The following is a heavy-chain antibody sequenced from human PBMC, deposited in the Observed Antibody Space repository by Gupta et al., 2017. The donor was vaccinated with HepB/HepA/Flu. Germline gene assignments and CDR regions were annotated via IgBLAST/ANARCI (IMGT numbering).Heavy chain of an antibody. J-gene: IGHJ6*03. Sequence: QLQLQESGPGLVKPSETLSLTCSVSGGSISSSSYYWGRIRQPPGKGLEWIASIYYSGSTDHDPSLKSRVTISVDTTKNQFSLKLSSVPAADTAVYYGARHPAYYYMDVGCKVPTVTVSS. CDR3: ARHPAYYYMDV. CDR2: IYYSGST. V-gene: IGHV4-39*01. CDR1: GGSISSSSYY.